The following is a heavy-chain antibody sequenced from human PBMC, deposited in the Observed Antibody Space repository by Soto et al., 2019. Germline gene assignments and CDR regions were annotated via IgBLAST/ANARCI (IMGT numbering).Heavy chain of an antibody. V-gene: IGHV1-3*01. CDR3: ARKVGSYYGMDV. CDR1: GYTFTSYA. J-gene: IGHJ6*02. CDR2: INAGNGNT. D-gene: IGHD5-12*01. Sequence: ASVKVSCKASGYTFTSYAMHWVRQAPGQRLEWMGWINAGNGNTKYSQKFQGRVTITRDTSASTAYMELSSLRSEDTAVYYCARKVGSYYGMDVWGQGTTVTVSS.